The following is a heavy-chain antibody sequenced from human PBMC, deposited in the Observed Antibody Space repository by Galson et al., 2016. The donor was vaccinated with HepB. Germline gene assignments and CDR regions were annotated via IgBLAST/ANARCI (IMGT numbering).Heavy chain of an antibody. Sequence: SLRLSCAASGISFSSYAMSWVRQAPGKGLEWVSAIRGSGGTTYYADSVKGRFTTSRDNSKNTLYLQMNSLRVEDTAIYYCAKAEMTTVTRFEHWGQGTLVTVSP. V-gene: IGHV3-23*01. CDR2: IRGSGGTT. CDR3: AKAEMTTVTRFEH. CDR1: GISFSSYA. J-gene: IGHJ4*02. D-gene: IGHD4-11*01.